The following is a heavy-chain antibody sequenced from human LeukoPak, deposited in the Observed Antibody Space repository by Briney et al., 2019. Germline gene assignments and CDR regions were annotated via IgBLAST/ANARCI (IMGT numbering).Heavy chain of an antibody. Sequence: GGSLRLSCAASGFTFTSYWMTWVRQAPGKGLEWVADIKQDGSEKNYVDSVKGRFTISRDNAKNSLYLQMNSLRAEDTAVYYCARGLHSLPRSTLDYWGQGTLVTVSS. D-gene: IGHD2-2*01. CDR2: IKQDGSEK. V-gene: IGHV3-7*01. CDR3: ARGLHSLPRSTLDY. CDR1: GFTFTSYW. J-gene: IGHJ4*02.